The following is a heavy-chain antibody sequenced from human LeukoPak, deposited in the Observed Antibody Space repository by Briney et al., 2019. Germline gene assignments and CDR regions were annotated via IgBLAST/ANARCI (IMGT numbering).Heavy chain of an antibody. V-gene: IGHV3-23*01. Sequence: GGSLRLSCAASGFTVSSNYMSWVRQAPGKGLEWVSAISGSGGSTYYADSVKGRFTISRDNSKNTLYLQMNSLRAEDTAVYYCAKRRNSYYDSSGYRGAGGYFDYWGQGTLVTVSS. CDR1: GFTVSSNY. CDR3: AKRRNSYYDSSGYRGAGGYFDY. J-gene: IGHJ4*02. CDR2: ISGSGGST. D-gene: IGHD3-22*01.